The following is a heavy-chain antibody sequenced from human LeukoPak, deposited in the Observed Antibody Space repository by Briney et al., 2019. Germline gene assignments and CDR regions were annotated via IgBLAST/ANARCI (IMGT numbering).Heavy chain of an antibody. J-gene: IGHJ6*02. CDR1: GYTFTSYG. V-gene: IGHV1-18*01. CDR3: ARDAGYLIRRTYGMDV. CDR2: ISAYNGNT. D-gene: IGHD5-18*01. Sequence: VASVKVSCKASGYTFTSYGISWVRQAPGQGLEWMGWISAYNGNTNYAQKLQGRVTMTTDTSTSTAYMELRSLRSDDTAVYYCARDAGYLIRRTYGMDVWGQGTTVTVSS.